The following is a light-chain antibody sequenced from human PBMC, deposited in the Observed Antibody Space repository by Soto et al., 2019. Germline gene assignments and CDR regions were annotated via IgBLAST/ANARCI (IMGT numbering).Light chain of an antibody. J-gene: IGKJ4*01. Sequence: EIVLTQSPGTLSLSPGERATLSCRASQSVSSSYLAWYQQKPGQAPRLLIYGASSRATGIPDRFSGSGSATDFTLNISRLEPEDFAVYYCQRYGTSPPLTFGGGTKVEIK. CDR2: GAS. CDR3: QRYGTSPPLT. V-gene: IGKV3-20*01. CDR1: QSVSSSY.